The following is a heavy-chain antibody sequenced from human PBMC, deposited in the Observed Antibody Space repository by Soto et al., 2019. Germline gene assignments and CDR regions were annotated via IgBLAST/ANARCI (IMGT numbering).Heavy chain of an antibody. J-gene: IGHJ4*02. CDR1: GFTFSSYA. V-gene: IGHV3-30-3*01. CDR2: ISYDGSNK. CDR3: ARDGNALDY. Sequence: PGGSLRLSCVASGFTFSSYAMHWVRQAPGKGLEWVAVISYDGSNKYYADSVKGRFTISRDNSKNTLYLQMNSLRAEDTAVYYCARDGNALDYWGQGTLVTVSS.